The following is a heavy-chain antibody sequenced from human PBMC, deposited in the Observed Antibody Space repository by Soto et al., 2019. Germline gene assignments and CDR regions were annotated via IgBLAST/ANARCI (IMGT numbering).Heavy chain of an antibody. D-gene: IGHD2-21*02. V-gene: IGHV4-31*03. CDR2: IYYGGNT. CDR3: ARDPLVVTAIPKWGHGVDY. CDR1: GDSISSGGNS. J-gene: IGHJ4*02. Sequence: QVQLQESGPGLVKPSLTLSLTYTVSGDSISSGGNSWSRIRQYPGSGLEWIGHIYYGGNTHYNPSLKSRVTVSVDTSKNQFSLKLSSVTAADTAVYYCARDPLVVTAIPKWGHGVDYWGQGTLVTVSS.